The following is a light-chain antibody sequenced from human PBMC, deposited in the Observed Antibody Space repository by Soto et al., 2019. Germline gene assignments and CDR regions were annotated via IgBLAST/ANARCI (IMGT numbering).Light chain of an antibody. CDR3: QHHNYWLS. CDR1: QSVATN. CDR2: SAS. J-gene: IGKJ2*01. Sequence: EIVMTQSPATLSVSPGERATLSCRASQSVATNLAWYQQKPGQAPRLLIHSASTRATGVPARFSGSGSGTEFTLTISSLQSEDFAVYCCQHHNYWLSFGQGTNLEIK. V-gene: IGKV3-15*01.